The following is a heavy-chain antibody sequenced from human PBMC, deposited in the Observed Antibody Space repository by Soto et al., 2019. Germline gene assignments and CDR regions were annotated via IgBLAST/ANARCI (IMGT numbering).Heavy chain of an antibody. V-gene: IGHV3-23*01. CDR3: AKDHYDILTGGDY. CDR1: GFTFSSYA. CDR2: ISGSGGST. D-gene: IGHD3-9*01. J-gene: IGHJ4*02. Sequence: EVQLLESGGGLVQPGGSLRLSCAASGFTFSSYAMSWVRQAPGKGLEWVSAISGSGGSTYYADSVKGRFTISRDNSKNTLYLKMNSRRAEDTAVYYCAKDHYDILTGGDYWGQGTLVPVSS.